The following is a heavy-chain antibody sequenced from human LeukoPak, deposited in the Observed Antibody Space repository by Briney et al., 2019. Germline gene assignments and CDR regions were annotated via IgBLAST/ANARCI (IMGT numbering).Heavy chain of an antibody. CDR1: GFTFSSYW. CDR3: AKDLNYDFWSGLGN. CDR2: IRSDGST. J-gene: IGHJ4*02. V-gene: IGHV3-74*01. D-gene: IGHD3-3*01. Sequence: GGSLRLSCAASGFTFSSYWMHWVRQAPGKGLVWVSRIRSDGSTTYADSVKGRFTISRDNSKNTLYLQMNSLRAEDTAVYYCAKDLNYDFWSGLGNWGQGTLVTVSS.